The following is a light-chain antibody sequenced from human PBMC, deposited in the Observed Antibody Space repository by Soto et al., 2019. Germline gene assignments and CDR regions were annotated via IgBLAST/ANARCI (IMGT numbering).Light chain of an antibody. CDR3: QQYYSTPPRT. Sequence: IVMTQSPDSLAVSLGERATLNCKSSQSVLYSSNSKNSLAWYPQKPGQPPKLLFYWASTRESGVPDRLSGSGSGTDFTLTISSLQAEDVAVYYCQQYYSTPPRTFGQGTKVEIK. J-gene: IGKJ1*01. CDR1: QSVLYSSNSKNS. CDR2: WAS. V-gene: IGKV4-1*01.